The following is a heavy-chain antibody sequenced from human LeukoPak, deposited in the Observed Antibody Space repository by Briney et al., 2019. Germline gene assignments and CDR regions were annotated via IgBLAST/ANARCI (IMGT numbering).Heavy chain of an antibody. CDR1: GFTFDDYA. CDR3: AKDRYYDSSGYDFDY. Sequence: PGRSLRLSCAASGFTFDDYAMHWVRQAPGKGLEWVSGISWNSGSIGYADSVKGRFTISRDNAKNSLYLQMNSLRAEDTALHYCAKDRYYDSSGYDFDYWGQGTLVTVSS. D-gene: IGHD3-22*01. CDR2: ISWNSGSI. J-gene: IGHJ4*02. V-gene: IGHV3-9*01.